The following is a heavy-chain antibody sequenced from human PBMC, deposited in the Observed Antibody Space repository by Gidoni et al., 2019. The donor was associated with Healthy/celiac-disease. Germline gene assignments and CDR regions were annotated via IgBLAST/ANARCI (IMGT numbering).Heavy chain of an antibody. J-gene: IGHJ4*02. CDR1: GFTFSSYG. V-gene: IGHV3-33*01. CDR2: IWYDGSNK. Sequence: QVQLVESGGGVVQPGRSLRLSCAASGFTFSSYGMHWVRQAPGKGLEWVAVIWYDGSNKYYADSVKGRFTISRDNSKNTLYLQMNSLRAEDTAVYYSAREAIRYCSGGSCYGFDYWGQGTLVTVSS. D-gene: IGHD2-15*01. CDR3: AREAIRYCSGGSCYGFDY.